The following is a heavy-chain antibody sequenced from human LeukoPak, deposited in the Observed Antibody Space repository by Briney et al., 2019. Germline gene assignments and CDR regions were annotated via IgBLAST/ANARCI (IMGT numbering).Heavy chain of an antibody. D-gene: IGHD3-10*01. CDR2: INPNRGGT. V-gene: IGHV1-2*02. CDR1: GYTFTSYY. Sequence: GSVKVSCKASGYTFTSYYMNWVRQAPGQGLEWRGGINPNRGGTNYAEKIKGRVTMTRDTSMSTAYMELSRLRSDDTAVYYCARDRGWFGGGWSDWGQGTLVTVSS. J-gene: IGHJ4*02. CDR3: ARDRGWFGGGWSD.